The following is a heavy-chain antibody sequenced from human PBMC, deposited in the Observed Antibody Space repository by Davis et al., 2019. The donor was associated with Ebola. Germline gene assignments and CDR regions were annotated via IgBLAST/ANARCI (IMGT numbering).Heavy chain of an antibody. D-gene: IGHD3-10*01. CDR3: ARGKVARGVINWFDT. J-gene: IGHJ5*02. CDR1: GDSISNYY. V-gene: IGHV4-4*07. Sequence: PGGSLRLSCIVSGDSISNYYWSWIRQTAGKRLEYIGRIYISGSTNYNPSLKSRISMSVDTSRNQFSLRLTSLTAADTATYYCARGKVARGVINWFDTWGQGKLVTVSS. CDR2: IYISGST.